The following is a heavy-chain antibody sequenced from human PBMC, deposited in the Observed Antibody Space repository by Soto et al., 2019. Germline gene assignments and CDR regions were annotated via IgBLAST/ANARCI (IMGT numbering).Heavy chain of an antibody. J-gene: IGHJ6*02. D-gene: IGHD1-26*01. CDR3: AKAGEWELLPLYYYGMDV. CDR1: GFTFSSYA. CDR2: ISGSGGST. V-gene: IGHV3-23*01. Sequence: GESLKISCAASGFTFSSYAMSWVRQAPGKGLEWVSAISGSGGSTYYADSVKGRFTISRDNSKNTLYLQMNSLRAEDTAVYYCAKAGEWELLPLYYYGMDVWGQGTTVTVSS.